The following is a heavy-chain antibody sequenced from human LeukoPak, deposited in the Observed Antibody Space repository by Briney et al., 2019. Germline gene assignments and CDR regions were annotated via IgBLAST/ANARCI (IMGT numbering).Heavy chain of an antibody. CDR1: GFTFSSYW. D-gene: IGHD2-2*01. V-gene: IGHV3-74*01. CDR2: INSDGSST. J-gene: IGHJ5*02. CDR3: ARGVGYCSSTSCYWWFDP. Sequence: GGSLRLSCAASGFTFSSYWMHWVRQAPGKGLVWVSRINSDGSSTSYADSVKGRFTISRDNAKNMLYLQMNSLRAEDTAVYYCARGVGYCSSTSCYWWFDPWGQGTLVTVSS.